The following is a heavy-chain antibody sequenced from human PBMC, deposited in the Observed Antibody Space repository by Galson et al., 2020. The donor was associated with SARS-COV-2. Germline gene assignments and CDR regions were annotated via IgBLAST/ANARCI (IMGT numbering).Heavy chain of an antibody. Sequence: SETLSLTCAVYGGSFSGYYWSWIRQPPGKGLEWIGEINHSGSTNYNPSLKSRVTISVDTSKNQFSLKLSTVTAADTAVYYCARWRVGRSRGWYDVGYYYYGMDVWGQGTTVTVSS. D-gene: IGHD6-19*01. CDR3: ARWRVGRSRGWYDVGYYYYGMDV. CDR2: INHSGST. J-gene: IGHJ6*02. CDR1: GGSFSGYY. V-gene: IGHV4-34*01.